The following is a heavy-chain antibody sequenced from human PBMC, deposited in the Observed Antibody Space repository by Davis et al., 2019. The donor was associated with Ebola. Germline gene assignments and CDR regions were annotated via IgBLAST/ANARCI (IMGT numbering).Heavy chain of an antibody. CDR3: ARKFATTPAV. D-gene: IGHD4-17*01. CDR1: GFTVSTYS. J-gene: IGHJ3*01. CDR2: ISAGGDTR. Sequence: GGSLRLSCAASGFTVSTYSMHWVRQAPGKGLEWVSWISAGGDTRYYADSVKGRFTIFRDDAKNSLYLQMNSLKDEDTAVYYCARKFATTPAVWGQGTMVTVSS. V-gene: IGHV3-48*02.